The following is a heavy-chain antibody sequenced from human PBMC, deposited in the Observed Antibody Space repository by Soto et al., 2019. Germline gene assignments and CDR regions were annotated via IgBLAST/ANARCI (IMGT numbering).Heavy chain of an antibody. J-gene: IGHJ3*02. CDR1: GFTFSSYW. Sequence: EVQLVESGGGLVQPGGSLRLSCAASGFTFSSYWMSWVRQAPGKGLEWVANIKQDGSEKYYVDSVKGRFTISRDNAKNSLYLQMNSLRAEDTAVYYCARGSIWWHNDAFDIWGQGTMVTVSS. D-gene: IGHD6-13*01. V-gene: IGHV3-7*04. CDR2: IKQDGSEK. CDR3: ARGSIWWHNDAFDI.